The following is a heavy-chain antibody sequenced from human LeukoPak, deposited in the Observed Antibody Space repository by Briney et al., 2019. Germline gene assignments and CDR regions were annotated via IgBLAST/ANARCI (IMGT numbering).Heavy chain of an antibody. CDR1: GFTFSSYT. CDR3: AKWHSSSWSVYDY. Sequence: GGSLRLSCAASGFTFSSYTMNWVRQAPGKGLEWVSSISSSSSYIYYAESVKGRFTMSRDNAKNTLYLQMNSLRAEDTAVYYCAKWHSSSWSVYDYWGQGTLVTVSS. CDR2: ISSSSSYI. J-gene: IGHJ4*02. D-gene: IGHD6-13*01. V-gene: IGHV3-21*04.